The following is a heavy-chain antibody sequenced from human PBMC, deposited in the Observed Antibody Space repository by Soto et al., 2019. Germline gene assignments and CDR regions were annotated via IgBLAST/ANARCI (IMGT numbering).Heavy chain of an antibody. CDR3: AKDRGRGYDS. CDR1: GFTFSSYA. J-gene: IGHJ4*02. V-gene: IGHV3-23*01. Sequence: EVQLLESGGGLVQPGGSLRLSCAASGFTFSSYAMSWVRQAPGKGPEWVSGISGSGGSTHYADSVKGRFTISRDNSKNTLYLQMNSLRAEDTAVYYCAKDRGRGYDSWGQGTLVTVSS. D-gene: IGHD5-12*01. CDR2: ISGSGGST.